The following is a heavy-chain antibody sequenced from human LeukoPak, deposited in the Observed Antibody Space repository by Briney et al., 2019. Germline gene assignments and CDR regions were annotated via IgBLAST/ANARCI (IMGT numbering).Heavy chain of an antibody. CDR2: INHSGST. J-gene: IGHJ4*02. Sequence: SETLSLTCAVYGGSFSGYYWSWIRQPPGKGLEWIGEINHSGSTNYNPSLKSRVTISVDTSKNQFSLKLSSVTAADTAVYYCARQLLTGDNGRGYFDYWGQGTLVTVSS. D-gene: IGHD4-17*01. V-gene: IGHV4-34*01. CDR1: GGSFSGYY. CDR3: ARQLLTGDNGRGYFDY.